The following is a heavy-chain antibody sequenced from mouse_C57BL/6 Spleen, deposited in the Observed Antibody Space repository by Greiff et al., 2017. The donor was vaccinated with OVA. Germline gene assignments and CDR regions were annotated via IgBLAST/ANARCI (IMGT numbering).Heavy chain of an antibody. J-gene: IGHJ1*03. Sequence: QVQLKQSGPELVKPGASVKISCTASGYTFTDYYINWVQQGPGQGLEWIGWIFPGGGSTYYNAKFKGKATLTVDKSSSTAYMLLSSLTSEDSAVYFCAGYGYGSSNWYFVAGGKGTTVTVSS. CDR2: IFPGGGST. D-gene: IGHD1-1*01. CDR3: AGYGYGSSNWYFVA. V-gene: IGHV1-75*01. CDR1: GYTFTDYY.